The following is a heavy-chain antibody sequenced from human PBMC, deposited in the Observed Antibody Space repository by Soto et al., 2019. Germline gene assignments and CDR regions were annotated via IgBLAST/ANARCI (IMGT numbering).Heavy chain of an antibody. CDR3: AKDSGEYSHRLRANWFDP. J-gene: IGHJ5*02. V-gene: IGHV3-30*18. D-gene: IGHD4-4*01. CDR1: GFTFSSYG. CDR2: ISYDGSNK. Sequence: PGGSLRLSCAASGFTFSSYGMHWVRQAPGKGLEWVALISYDGSNKYYPDSVKGRFTISRDNSKNTLYLQMNSLRAEDTAVYYCAKDSGEYSHRLRANWFDPWG.